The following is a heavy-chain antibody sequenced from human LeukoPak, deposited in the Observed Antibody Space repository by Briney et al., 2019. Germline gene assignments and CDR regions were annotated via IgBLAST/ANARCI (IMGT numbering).Heavy chain of an antibody. Sequence: AASVKVSCKASGGTFSSYAISWVRQAPGQGLEWMGRIIPILGIANYAQKFQGRVTITADKSTSTAYMELSSLRSEDTAVYYCARANVLSGYYTNTYYYYYGMDVWGQGTTVTVSS. CDR3: ARANVLSGYYTNTYYYYYGMDV. D-gene: IGHD3-3*01. V-gene: IGHV1-69*04. CDR2: IIPILGIA. CDR1: GGTFSSYA. J-gene: IGHJ6*02.